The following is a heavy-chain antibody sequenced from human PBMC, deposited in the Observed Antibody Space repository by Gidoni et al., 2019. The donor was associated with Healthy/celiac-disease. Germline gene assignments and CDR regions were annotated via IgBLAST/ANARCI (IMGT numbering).Heavy chain of an antibody. CDR3: AGATNRGGFDY. CDR1: GFTFSSYA. V-gene: IGHV3-23*01. CDR2: ISGSGGST. D-gene: IGHD1-26*01. Sequence: EVQLLESGGGLVQPGGSLRLSCAASGFTFSSYAMSWVRQAPGKGLEWVSAISGSGGSTYYADSVKGRFTISRDNSKNTLCLQMNSLRAEDKAVYYCAGATNRGGFDYWGQGTLVTVSS. J-gene: IGHJ4*02.